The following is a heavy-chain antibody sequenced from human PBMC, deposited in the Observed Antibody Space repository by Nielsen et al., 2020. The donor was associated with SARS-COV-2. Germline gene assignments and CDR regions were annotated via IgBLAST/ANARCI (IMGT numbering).Heavy chain of an antibody. CDR2: IYYSGST. D-gene: IGHD5-18*01. Sequence: WIRQPPGKGLEWIGSIYYSGSTYYNPSLKSRVTISVDTSKNQFSLKLSSVTAADTAVYYCARVGYSYGYYWYFDLWGRGTLVAVSS. CDR3: ARVGYSYGYYWYFDL. J-gene: IGHJ2*01. V-gene: IGHV4-39*01.